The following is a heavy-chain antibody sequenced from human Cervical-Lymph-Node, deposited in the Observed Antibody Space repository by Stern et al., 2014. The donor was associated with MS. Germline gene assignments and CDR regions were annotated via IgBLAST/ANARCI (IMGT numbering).Heavy chain of an antibody. CDR3: ARDTTVYFDY. D-gene: IGHD4-17*01. CDR1: GGTFSSYA. Sequence: QVQLVQSGAELKKPGSSVKVSCKASGGTFSSYAISWVRQAPGQGLEWMGGSIRMFGTANYAKKFQGRVTITADESTSTAYMELSSLRSGDTAVYYCARDTTVYFDYWGQGTLVTVSS. V-gene: IGHV1-69*01. J-gene: IGHJ4*02. CDR2: SIRMFGTA.